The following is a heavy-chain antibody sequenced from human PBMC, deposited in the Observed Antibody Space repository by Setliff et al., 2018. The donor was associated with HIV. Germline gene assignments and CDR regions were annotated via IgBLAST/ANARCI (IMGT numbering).Heavy chain of an antibody. Sequence: PSETLSLTCTVSGGSISCGYYYWSWIRQHPGKGLEWIGYIYYSGNPFYNPSLRSRVTISFDTSKNQFSLKLSSVTAADTAVYYCARGFDYAQRPPLYYFDYWGQGTLVTVSS. CDR2: IYYSGNP. D-gene: IGHD2-2*01. J-gene: IGHJ4*02. CDR1: GGSISCGYYY. V-gene: IGHV4-31*03. CDR3: ARGFDYAQRPPLYYFDY.